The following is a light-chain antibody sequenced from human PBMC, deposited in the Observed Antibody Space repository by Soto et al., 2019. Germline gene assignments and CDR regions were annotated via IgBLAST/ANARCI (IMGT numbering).Light chain of an antibody. CDR2: ENN. V-gene: IGLV1-51*02. Sequence: QSVLTQPPSVYAAPGQKVIISCSGSSSNIGNNYVSWYQQLPGTAPKLLIYENNKRPSGIPDRFSGSKSGTSATLGITGLQTGDEADYYCGTWDSSLSAAVFGGGTKVTVL. J-gene: IGLJ3*02. CDR3: GTWDSSLSAAV. CDR1: SSNIGNNY.